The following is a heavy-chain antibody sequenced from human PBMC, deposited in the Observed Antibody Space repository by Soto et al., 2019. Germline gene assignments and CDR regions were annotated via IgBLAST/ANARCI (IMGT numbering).Heavy chain of an antibody. Sequence: EVQLLESGGGLVQPGGSLRLSCAASGFTFSSYSMIWVRQAPGKGLEWVSGISGNSGSTYYADSVKGRFTISRDNSQNTVYLQMNTLRAEDKAVFYCAKAGPVGPTTFLDSWGQGTLVTVSS. CDR1: GFTFSSYS. V-gene: IGHV3-23*01. CDR2: ISGNSGST. CDR3: AKAGPVGPTTFLDS. J-gene: IGHJ4*02. D-gene: IGHD1-26*01.